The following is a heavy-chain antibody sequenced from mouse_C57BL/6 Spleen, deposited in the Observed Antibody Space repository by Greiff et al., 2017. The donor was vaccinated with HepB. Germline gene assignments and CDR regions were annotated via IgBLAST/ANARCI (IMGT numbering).Heavy chain of an antibody. CDR3: AMTYSNYPAWFAY. J-gene: IGHJ3*01. CDR1: GFTFSDYG. D-gene: IGHD2-5*01. V-gene: IGHV5-17*01. Sequence: DVKLVESGGGLVKPGGSLKLSCAASGFTFSDYGMHWVRQAPEKGLEWVAYISSGSSTIYYADTVKGRFTISRDNAKNTLFLQMTSLRSEDTAMYYCAMTYSNYPAWFAYWGQGTLVTVSA. CDR2: ISSGSSTI.